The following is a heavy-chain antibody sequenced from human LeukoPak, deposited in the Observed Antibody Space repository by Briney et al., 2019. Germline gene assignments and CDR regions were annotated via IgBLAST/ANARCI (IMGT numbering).Heavy chain of an antibody. CDR3: ARGVSGYFYLFDC. V-gene: IGHV1-2*02. J-gene: IGHJ4*02. Sequence: ASVKVSCKASGYTFTDYYMHWVRQAPGQGLEWMGWINPNSGGTNSAQKFQGRVTMTRDMSISTGYMELSRLRSDDTAVYYCARGVSGYFYLFDCWGQGTLVTVSS. CDR1: GYTFTDYY. D-gene: IGHD3-22*01. CDR2: INPNSGGT.